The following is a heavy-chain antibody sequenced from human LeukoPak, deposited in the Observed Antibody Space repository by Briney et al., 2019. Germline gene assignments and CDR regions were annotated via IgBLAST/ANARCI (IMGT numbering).Heavy chain of an antibody. V-gene: IGHV3-74*01. CDR1: RFSFSNYW. CDR3: ASDRSYAMDV. CDR2: IKSDGSST. J-gene: IGHJ6*02. Sequence: GGSLRLSCAASRFSFSNYWMHWVRQPPGKGLVWVSRIKSDGSSTTYAASVQGRFTISRDNAKNTLYLQMNSLRGEDTAVYYCASDRSYAMDVWGQGTTVTVSS.